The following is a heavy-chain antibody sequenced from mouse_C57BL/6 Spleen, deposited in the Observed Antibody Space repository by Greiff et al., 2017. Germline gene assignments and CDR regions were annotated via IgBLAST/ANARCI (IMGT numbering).Heavy chain of an antibody. D-gene: IGHD2-1*01. J-gene: IGHJ1*03. CDR3: ARDETYGNYWYFDV. CDR2: ISDGGSYT. V-gene: IGHV5-4*01. Sequence: EVQGVESGGGLVKPGGSLKLSCAASGFTFSSYAMSWVRQTPEKRLEWVATISDGGSYTYYPDNVKGRFTISRDNAKNNLYLQMSHLKSEDTAMYYCARDETYGNYWYFDVWGTGTTVTVSS. CDR1: GFTFSSYA.